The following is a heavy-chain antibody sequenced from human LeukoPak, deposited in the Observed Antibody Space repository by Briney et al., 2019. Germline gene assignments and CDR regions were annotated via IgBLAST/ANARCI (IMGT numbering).Heavy chain of an antibody. V-gene: IGHV3-23*01. CDR3: AKGGVNFDY. Sequence: GGSLRLSCAASGLTFISYAMSWVRQAPGKGLEWVSTISISGGNTYYADSVKGRFTISRDNSNNTLYLQMNSLRAEDTAVYYCAKGGVNFDYWGQGTLVTVSS. CDR1: GLTFISYA. CDR2: ISISGGNT. D-gene: IGHD3-10*01. J-gene: IGHJ4*02.